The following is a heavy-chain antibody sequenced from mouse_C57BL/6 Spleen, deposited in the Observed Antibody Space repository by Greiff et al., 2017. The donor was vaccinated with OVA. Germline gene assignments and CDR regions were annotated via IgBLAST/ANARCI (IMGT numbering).Heavy chain of an antibody. J-gene: IGHJ3*01. D-gene: IGHD2-4*01. CDR2: INPSTGGT. CDR1: GYSFTGYY. Sequence: EVQLQQSGPELVKPGASVKISCKASGYSFTGYYMHWVKQSSEKSLEWIGEINPSTGGTSYNQKFKGKATLTVDKSSSTAYMQLKSLTSEDSAVYYCARGLRREAWLAYWGQGTLVTVSA. V-gene: IGHV1-43*01. CDR3: ARGLRREAWLAY.